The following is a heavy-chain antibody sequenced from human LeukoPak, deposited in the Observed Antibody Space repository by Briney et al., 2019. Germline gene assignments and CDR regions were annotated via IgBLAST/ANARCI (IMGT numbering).Heavy chain of an antibody. Sequence: PGGSLRLSCAASGFTFSSYAMSWVRQAPRQGMGWVSAISGSGGSTYYADSVRGRFTTSRDNSKNTLYLQRNSLRAEDTAVYYCAKDWSQWLVPADAFDIWGQGTMVTVSS. CDR1: GFTFSSYA. CDR2: ISGSGGST. D-gene: IGHD6-19*01. J-gene: IGHJ3*02. CDR3: AKDWSQWLVPADAFDI. V-gene: IGHV3-23*01.